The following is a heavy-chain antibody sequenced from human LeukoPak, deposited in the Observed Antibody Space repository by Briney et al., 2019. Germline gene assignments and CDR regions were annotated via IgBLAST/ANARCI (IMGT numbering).Heavy chain of an antibody. CDR3: AEEPQKNDYYYGMDI. Sequence: GRSLRLSCAASGFTFSSYGMHWVRQAPGKGLEWVAVISYDGSNKYYADSVKGRFTISRDNSKNTLYLQMNSLGAEDTAVYYCAEEPQKNDYYYGMDIWGRGTTVTVSS. CDR2: ISYDGSNK. J-gene: IGHJ6*02. D-gene: IGHD1-1*01. CDR1: GFTFSSYG. V-gene: IGHV3-30*18.